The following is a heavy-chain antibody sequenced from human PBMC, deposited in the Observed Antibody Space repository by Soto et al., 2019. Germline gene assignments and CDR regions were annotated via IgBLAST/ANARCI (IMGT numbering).Heavy chain of an antibody. CDR1: GGSISSVYDY. Sequence: SETLSLTCTVSGGSISSVYDYWSWIRQPPGKGLEWIGYIYYSGSTNYNPSLKSRVTISVDTSKNQFSLKLSSVTAADTAVYYCARALDYYGSGSYYQIHDYWGQGTLVTVSS. D-gene: IGHD3-10*01. J-gene: IGHJ4*02. CDR2: IYYSGST. V-gene: IGHV4-61*01. CDR3: ARALDYYGSGSYYQIHDY.